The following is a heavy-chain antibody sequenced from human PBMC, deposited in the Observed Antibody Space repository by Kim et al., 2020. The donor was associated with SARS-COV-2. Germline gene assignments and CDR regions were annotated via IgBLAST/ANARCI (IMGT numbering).Heavy chain of an antibody. V-gene: IGHV3-23*01. J-gene: IGHJ6*02. D-gene: IGHD2-8*01. CDR1: GFTFSNYA. CDR2: ITADPGST. CDR3: ATAVSQTYYYGMDV. Sequence: GGSLRLSCAASGFTFSNYAMNWVRQAPGKELEWVSAITADPGSTYYVDSVKGRFTISRDNSKNTLSLQMSSLRAEDTAVYYCATAVSQTYYYGMDVWGQGTTVTVSS.